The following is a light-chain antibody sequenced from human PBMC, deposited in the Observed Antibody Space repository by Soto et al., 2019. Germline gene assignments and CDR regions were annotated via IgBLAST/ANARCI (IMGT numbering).Light chain of an antibody. CDR3: RSYAGSSTFGYV. CDR1: SSDVGSYNL. V-gene: IGLV2-23*03. CDR2: EGS. J-gene: IGLJ1*01. Sequence: QSALTQPASVSGSPGQSITISCTGTSSDVGSYNLVSWYQQHPGKAPKLMIYEGSKRPSGVSNRFSGSKSGNTASLTISGLQAEDEADYYCRSYAGSSTFGYVFGTGTKVTV.